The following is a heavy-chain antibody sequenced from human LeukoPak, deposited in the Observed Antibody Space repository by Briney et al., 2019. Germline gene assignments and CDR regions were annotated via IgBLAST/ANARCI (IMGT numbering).Heavy chain of an antibody. V-gene: IGHV3-48*03. CDR3: ARDRVVVTAIQNRYFDY. Sequence: GRSLRLSCAASGLTFSSYEMNWVSQPPGKGLEWVSYISSSGSTIYYTDSVKGRFTIPRDNPKNSLYLQMNSLRAEDTAVYYCARDRVVVTAIQNRYFDYWGQGTLVTVSS. D-gene: IGHD2-21*02. CDR1: GLTFSSYE. CDR2: ISSSGSTI. J-gene: IGHJ4*02.